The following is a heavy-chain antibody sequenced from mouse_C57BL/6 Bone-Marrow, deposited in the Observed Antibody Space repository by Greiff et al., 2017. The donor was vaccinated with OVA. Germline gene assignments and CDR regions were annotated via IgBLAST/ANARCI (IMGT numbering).Heavy chain of an antibody. CDR3: ATTVVAQDYFDY. J-gene: IGHJ2*01. CDR1: GFNIKNTY. Sequence: VQLKESVAELVRPGASVKLSCTASGFNIKNTYMHWVKQRPEQGLEWIGRIDPANGNTKYAPKFQGKATITADTSSNTAYLQLSSLTSEDTAIYYCATTVVAQDYFDYWGQGTTLTVSS. V-gene: IGHV14-3*01. D-gene: IGHD1-1*01. CDR2: IDPANGNT.